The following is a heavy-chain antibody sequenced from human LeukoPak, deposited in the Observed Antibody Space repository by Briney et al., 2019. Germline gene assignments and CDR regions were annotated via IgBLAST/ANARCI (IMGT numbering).Heavy chain of an antibody. CDR1: GVSISSYY. Sequence: SQTLSLTCTVSGVSISSYYWSWIRQPPGKGLEWIGYIYYSGSTNYNPSLKSRVTISVDTSKNQFSLKLSSVTAADTAVYYCARYSSGYYHFDYWGQGTLVTVSS. CDR2: IYYSGST. V-gene: IGHV4-59*01. CDR3: ARYSSGYYHFDY. D-gene: IGHD3-22*01. J-gene: IGHJ4*02.